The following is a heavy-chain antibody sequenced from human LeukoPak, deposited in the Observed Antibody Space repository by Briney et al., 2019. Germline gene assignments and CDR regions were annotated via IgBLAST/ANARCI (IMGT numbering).Heavy chain of an antibody. D-gene: IGHD3-16*01. CDR2: IRYDGSNK. CDR3: AKDYTIWGSYYFDY. J-gene: IGHJ4*02. Sequence: GGSLRLSCAPYGFTFSSYGMHWARLAPGKGREWLAFIRYDGSNKYYADSVKGRFTISRDNSKNTLYLQMNSLRAEDTAVYYCAKDYTIWGSYYFDYWGQGTLVTVSS. V-gene: IGHV3-30*02. CDR1: GFTFSSYG.